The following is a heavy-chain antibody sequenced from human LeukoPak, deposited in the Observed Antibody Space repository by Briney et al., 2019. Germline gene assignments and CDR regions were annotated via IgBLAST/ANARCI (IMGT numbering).Heavy chain of an antibody. CDR2: ISGSGGST. Sequence: PGGSLRLSCAASGITFSSYVMSWVRQAPGKGLEWVSAISGSGGSTYYADSVKGRFTISRDNSKNTLYLQMNSLRAEDTAVYYCASGPGSYYKNFDYWGQGTLVTVSS. V-gene: IGHV3-23*01. CDR3: ASGPGSYYKNFDY. CDR1: GITFSSYV. D-gene: IGHD3-10*01. J-gene: IGHJ4*02.